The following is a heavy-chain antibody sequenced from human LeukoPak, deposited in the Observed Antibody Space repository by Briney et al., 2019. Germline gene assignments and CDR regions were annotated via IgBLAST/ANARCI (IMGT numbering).Heavy chain of an antibody. V-gene: IGHV3-23*01. CDR1: GFTFGGYA. CDR3: ASSTMIVVLVDAFDI. CDR2: ISGSGGST. D-gene: IGHD3-22*01. Sequence: GGSLRLSCAASGFTFGGYAMNWVRQAPGKGLEWVSAISGSGGSTYYADSVKGRFTISRDNSKNTLYLQMNSLRAEDTAVYYCASSTMIVVLVDAFDIWGQGTMVTVSS. J-gene: IGHJ3*02.